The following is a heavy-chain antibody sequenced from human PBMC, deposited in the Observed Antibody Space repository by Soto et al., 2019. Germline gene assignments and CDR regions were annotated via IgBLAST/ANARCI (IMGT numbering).Heavy chain of an antibody. V-gene: IGHV4-30-4*01. CDR2: IYYSGST. CDR3: ARVGRYGSGSYYKKVVYYFDY. Sequence: PSETLSLTCTVSGGSISSGDYYWSWIRQPPGKGLEWIGYIYYSGSTYYNPSLKSRVTISVDTSMNQFSLKLSSVTAADTAVYYGARVGRYGSGSYYKKVVYYFDYWGQGTLVTVSS. D-gene: IGHD3-10*01. J-gene: IGHJ4*02. CDR1: GGSISSGDYY.